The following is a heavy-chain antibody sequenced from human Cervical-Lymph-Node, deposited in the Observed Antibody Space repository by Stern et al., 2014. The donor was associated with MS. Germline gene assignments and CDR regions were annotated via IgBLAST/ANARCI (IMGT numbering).Heavy chain of an antibody. Sequence: VQLVESGAEVKKPGASVKVSCKASGYTFTSYDINWVRQATGQGLEWMGWMNPNSGNTGYAQKFQGRVTMTRNTSISTAYMELSSLRSEDTAVYYCARGRSSTSRRGNWFDPWGQGTLVTVSS. CDR3: ARGRSSTSRRGNWFDP. J-gene: IGHJ5*02. CDR1: GYTFTSYD. V-gene: IGHV1-8*01. D-gene: IGHD2-2*01. CDR2: MNPNSGNT.